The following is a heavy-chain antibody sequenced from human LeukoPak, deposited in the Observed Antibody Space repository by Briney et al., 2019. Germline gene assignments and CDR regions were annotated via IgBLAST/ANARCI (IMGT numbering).Heavy chain of an antibody. Sequence: GGSLRLSCAASGFTFSSYGTHWVRQAPGKGLEWVAVISYDGSNKYYADSVKGRFTISRDNSKNTLYLQMNSLRAEDTAVYYCAKDARFQYSSGWYEDYWGQGTLVTVSS. CDR1: GFTFSSYG. D-gene: IGHD6-19*01. CDR3: AKDARFQYSSGWYEDY. J-gene: IGHJ4*02. CDR2: ISYDGSNK. V-gene: IGHV3-30*18.